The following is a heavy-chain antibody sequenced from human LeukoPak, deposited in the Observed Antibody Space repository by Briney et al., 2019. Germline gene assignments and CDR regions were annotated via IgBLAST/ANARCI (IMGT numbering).Heavy chain of an antibody. V-gene: IGHV4-59*11. J-gene: IGHJ4*02. CDR1: GGSISSHY. CDR3: ARGGAAAAADY. D-gene: IGHD6-13*01. CDR2: IYYSGST. Sequence: PSVTLSLTCTVSGGSISSHYWSWIRQPPGKGLEWIGYIYYSGSTNYNPSLKSRVTMSVDTSKNQFSLELSSVTAADTAVYYCARGGAAAAADYWGQGTLVTVSS.